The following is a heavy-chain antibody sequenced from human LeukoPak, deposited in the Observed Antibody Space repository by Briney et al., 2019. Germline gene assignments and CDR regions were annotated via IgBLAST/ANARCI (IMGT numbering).Heavy chain of an antibody. CDR3: AKEVPYSNLS. J-gene: IGHJ4*02. Sequence: TGGSLRLSCAASGFIFSSFSMNWVRQAPGKGLEWVSSISESGSYIYYADSVKGRFTISRDNSKNTLYLQMNSLRAEDTAVYYCAKEVPYSNLSWGQGTLVTVSS. CDR1: GFIFSSFS. D-gene: IGHD6-13*01. CDR2: ISESGSYI. V-gene: IGHV3-21*04.